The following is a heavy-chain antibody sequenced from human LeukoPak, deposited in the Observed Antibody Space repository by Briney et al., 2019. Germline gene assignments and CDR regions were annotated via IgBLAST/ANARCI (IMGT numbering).Heavy chain of an antibody. Sequence: GASVKVSCKASGGTFSGYAISWVRQAPGQGLEWMGGIIPIFGTANYAQKFQGRVTITADESTSTAYMELSSLRSEDTAVYYCAGSSGPPLDYWGQGTLVTVSS. CDR3: AGSSGPPLDY. D-gene: IGHD6-19*01. J-gene: IGHJ4*02. CDR2: IIPIFGTA. CDR1: GGTFSGYA. V-gene: IGHV1-69*13.